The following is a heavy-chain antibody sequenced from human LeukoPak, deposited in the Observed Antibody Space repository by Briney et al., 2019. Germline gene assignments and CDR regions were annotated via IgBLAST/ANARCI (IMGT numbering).Heavy chain of an antibody. D-gene: IGHD3-10*01. V-gene: IGHV4-59*01. CDR3: ARLRAYYLDY. Sequence: SETLSLTCTVSGDSISSYYWSWIRQPPGKGLEWIGYIYYSGSTNYNPSLKSRVTISVDTSKNQFSLKLSSVTAADTAVYYCARLRAYYLDYWGQGTLVTVSS. CDR1: GDSISSYY. CDR2: IYYSGST. J-gene: IGHJ4*02.